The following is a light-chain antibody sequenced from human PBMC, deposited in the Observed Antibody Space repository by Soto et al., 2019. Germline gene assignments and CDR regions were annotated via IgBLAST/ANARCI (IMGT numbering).Light chain of an antibody. CDR1: SSDVGGSNY. J-gene: IGLJ1*01. CDR3: TSYRRGPLYV. V-gene: IGLV2-14*03. Sequence: QSALTQPASVSGSPGQSITVSFTGMSSDVGGSNYVSWYQQHPGKAPRLIIFDANNRPSGVSPRFSGSKSGNTASLTISGLQAEDEAHYFCTSYRRGPLYVFGTGTKVTVL. CDR2: DAN.